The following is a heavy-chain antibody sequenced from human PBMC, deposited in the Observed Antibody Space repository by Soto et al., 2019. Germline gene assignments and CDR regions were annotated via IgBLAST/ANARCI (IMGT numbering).Heavy chain of an antibody. J-gene: IGHJ4*02. CDR1: GFTFSSYA. V-gene: IGHV3-23*01. CDR3: ANGRPRGVIIFDD. CDR2: ISGSGGST. D-gene: IGHD3-16*02. Sequence: EVQLLESGGGLVQPGGSLRISCAASGFTFSSYAMSWVRQAPGKGLEWVSAISGSGGSTYYADSVKGRFTISRDNSKNTLYLQMNSLRAEDTAVYYCANGRPRGVIIFDDWGQGTLVTVSS.